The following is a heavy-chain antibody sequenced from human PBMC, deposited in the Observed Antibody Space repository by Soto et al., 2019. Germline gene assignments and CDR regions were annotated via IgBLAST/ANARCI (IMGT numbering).Heavy chain of an antibody. J-gene: IGHJ4*02. D-gene: IGHD3-22*01. CDR3: ARVGGPLSGYYDSSGYFFFDY. CDR2: IYYSGST. V-gene: IGHV4-31*02. CDR1: GGSISSGGYY. Sequence: SETVSLTXTVPGGSISSGGYYWSWIRQHPGKGLEWIGYIYYSGSTYYNPSLKSRVTISVDTSKNQFSLKLSSVTAADTAVYYCARVGGPLSGYYDSSGYFFFDYWGQGTLVTVSS.